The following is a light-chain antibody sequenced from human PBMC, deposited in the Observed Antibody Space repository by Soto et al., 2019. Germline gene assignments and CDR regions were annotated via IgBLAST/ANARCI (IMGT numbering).Light chain of an antibody. Sequence: QSAPTQPPSASGSPGQSVTISCTGTSSDVGGYKYVSWYQQHPGKAPKLMIYEVSKRPSGVPDRFSGSKSGNTASLTASGLQGEDEADYYCSSYTSDGTLVFGTGSKLTVL. J-gene: IGLJ1*01. CDR3: SSYTSDGTLV. V-gene: IGLV2-8*01. CDR2: EVS. CDR1: SSDVGGYKY.